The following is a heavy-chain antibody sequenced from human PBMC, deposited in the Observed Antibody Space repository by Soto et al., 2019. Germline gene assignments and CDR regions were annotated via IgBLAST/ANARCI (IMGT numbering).Heavy chain of an antibody. CDR2: IYYSGST. V-gene: IGHV4-31*03. D-gene: IGHD3-22*01. CDR1: GGSISSGGYY. CDR3: AGSDYYDTSGYYYRVDY. Sequence: QVQLQESGPGLVKPSQTLSLTCTVSGGSISSGGYYWSWIRQHPGKGLEWIGYIYYSGSTYYHPSLKSRVTRSEDTSKNQFSLKLSSVTAADTAVYYCAGSDYYDTSGYYYRVDYWGQGTLVTVSS. J-gene: IGHJ4*02.